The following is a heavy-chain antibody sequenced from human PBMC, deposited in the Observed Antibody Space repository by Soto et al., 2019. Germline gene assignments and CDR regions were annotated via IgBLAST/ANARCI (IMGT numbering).Heavy chain of an antibody. CDR3: ATGGAGYYGSGNYGMDV. Sequence: ASVKVSCKVSGYTLTELSMHWVRQAPGKGLEWMGGFDPEDGETIYAQKFQGRVTMTEETSTDTAYMELSSLRSEDTAVYYCATGGAGYYGSGNYGMDVWGQGTTVTVSS. CDR1: GYTLTELS. CDR2: FDPEDGET. J-gene: IGHJ6*02. D-gene: IGHD3-10*01. V-gene: IGHV1-24*01.